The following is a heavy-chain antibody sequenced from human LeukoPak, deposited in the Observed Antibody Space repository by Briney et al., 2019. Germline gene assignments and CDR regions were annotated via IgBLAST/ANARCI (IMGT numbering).Heavy chain of an antibody. V-gene: IGHV3-48*01. J-gene: IGHJ6*04. Sequence: PWGSLRLSCEASGFTFNSYSMNWVRQAPGKGLEWISYISTSTTTIYYANSVKGRFTISRDNAKKSLYLQMNSLRAEDTAVYYCAELGITMIGGVWGKGTTVTISS. CDR3: AELGITMIGGV. CDR2: ISTSTTTI. D-gene: IGHD3-10*02. CDR1: GFTFNSYS.